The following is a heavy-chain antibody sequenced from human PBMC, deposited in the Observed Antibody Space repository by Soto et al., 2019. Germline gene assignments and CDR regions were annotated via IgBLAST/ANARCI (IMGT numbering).Heavy chain of an antibody. D-gene: IGHD2-21*02. J-gene: IGHJ4*02. CDR2: IWYDGSNK. V-gene: IGHV3-33*01. Sequence: GSLRLSCAASGFTFSSYGMHWVRQAPGKGLEWVAVIWYDGSNKYYADSVKGRFTISRDNSKNTLYLQMNSLRAEDTAVYYCARDYRSESYCGGDCYPSLHSCGPGPLVTLSS. CDR1: GFTFSSYG. CDR3: ARDYRSESYCGGDCYPSLHS.